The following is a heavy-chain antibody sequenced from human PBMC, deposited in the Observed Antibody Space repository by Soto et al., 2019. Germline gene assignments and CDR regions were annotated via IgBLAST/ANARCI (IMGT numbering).Heavy chain of an antibody. D-gene: IGHD3-16*01. V-gene: IGHV3-23*01. CDR2: VTSRGDTT. J-gene: IGHJ4*02. CDR1: GFIFSNYA. CDR3: AKDRLGGGLDY. Sequence: EVQLLQSGGGLVQPGGSLRLSCAASGFIFSNYAMNWVRQAPGKGLGWVSIVTSRGDTTYYADSVKGRFTISRDNAKNTLYRQVNSLTAEDTAVYYCAKDRLGGGLDYWGQGTLVSVSS.